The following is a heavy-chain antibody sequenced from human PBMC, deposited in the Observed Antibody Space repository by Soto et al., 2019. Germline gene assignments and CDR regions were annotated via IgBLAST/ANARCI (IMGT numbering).Heavy chain of an antibody. V-gene: IGHV3-7*01. CDR3: VRDVGFDYAN. CDR1: GFNFRGYW. Sequence: PGESLKISCVGSGFNFRGYWMSWVRQAPGKGLEWVATMNEDGSEIYYVGSVKGRFAISRDNDENSLHLQMNFVSAEDAGVYFCVRDVGFDYANWGHGTLVTVSS. D-gene: IGHD2-2*01. CDR2: MNEDGSEI. J-gene: IGHJ4*01.